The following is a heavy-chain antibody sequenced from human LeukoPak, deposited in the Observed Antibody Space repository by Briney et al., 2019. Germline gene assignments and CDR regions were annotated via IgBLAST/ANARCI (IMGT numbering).Heavy chain of an antibody. CDR2: IKSRADGGTT. D-gene: IGHD3-3*01. CDR1: GFSVINAW. CDR3: LIFPGR. V-gene: IGHV3-15*05. J-gene: IGHJ4*02. Sequence: GGSLRLSCAASGFSVINAWMSWVRQAPGQGLEWVGRIKSRADGGTTGYAAPVEGRFSISRDDSETTLYLQMNSLQIDDTALYYCLIFPGRWGQGTLVTVSS.